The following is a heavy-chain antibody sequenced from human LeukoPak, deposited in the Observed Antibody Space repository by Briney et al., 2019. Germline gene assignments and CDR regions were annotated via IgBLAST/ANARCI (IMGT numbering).Heavy chain of an antibody. J-gene: IGHJ5*02. CDR1: GYTFTGYY. D-gene: IGHD6-13*01. V-gene: IGHV1-2*06. CDR3: ARVLQQYSSSVSRGWFDP. Sequence: ASVKVSCKASGYTFTGYYMHWVRQAPGQGLEWMGRINPNSGGTNYAQKFQGRVTMTRDTSISTAYMELSRLRSDDTAVYYCARVLQQYSSSVSRGWFDPWGQGTLVTVSS. CDR2: INPNSGGT.